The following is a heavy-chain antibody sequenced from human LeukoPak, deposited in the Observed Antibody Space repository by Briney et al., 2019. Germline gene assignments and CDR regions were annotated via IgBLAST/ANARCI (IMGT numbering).Heavy chain of an antibody. CDR2: IKQDGSEK. J-gene: IGHJ4*02. Sequence: GGSLRLSCAASGFSLSGYWMNWVRQAPGKGLEWVANIKQDGSEKYYVDSVKGRFTISRDNARNSLYLQMNSLRADDTAVYYCARGGGYAWDYWGQGTLVTVSS. CDR3: ARGGGYAWDY. CDR1: GFSLSGYW. D-gene: IGHD5-12*01. V-gene: IGHV3-7*01.